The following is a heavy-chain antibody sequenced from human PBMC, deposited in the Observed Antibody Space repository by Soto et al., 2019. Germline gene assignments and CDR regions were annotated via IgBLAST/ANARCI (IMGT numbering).Heavy chain of an antibody. J-gene: IGHJ6*02. V-gene: IGHV4-59*01. CDR3: ARCWFSSSWYQGYVMDV. CDR2: IYYSGST. Sequence: SETLSLTCTVSGGSISSYYWSWIRQPPGKGLEWIGYIYYSGSTNYNPSLKSRVTISVDTSKNQFSLKLSSVTAADTAVYYCARCWFSSSWYQGYVMDVCGQRTTVTVS. CDR1: GGSISSYY. D-gene: IGHD6-13*01.